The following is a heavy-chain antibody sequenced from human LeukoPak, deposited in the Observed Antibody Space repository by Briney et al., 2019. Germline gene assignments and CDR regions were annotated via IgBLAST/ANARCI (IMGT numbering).Heavy chain of an antibody. D-gene: IGHD3-10*01. Sequence: SQTLSLTCTVSGGSINRGGSYWNWIRQHPGKGLEWIGCIHDSGSTYYNPSLKSRVNISVDTSKNQFSLKLNSVTAADTAVYYCARERSDSTTSYFDYWGQGTLVTVSS. V-gene: IGHV4-31*03. CDR3: ARERSDSTTSYFDY. J-gene: IGHJ4*02. CDR2: IHDSGST. CDR1: GGSINRGGSY.